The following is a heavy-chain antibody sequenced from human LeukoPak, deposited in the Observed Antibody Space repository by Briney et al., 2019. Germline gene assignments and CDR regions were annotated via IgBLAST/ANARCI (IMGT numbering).Heavy chain of an antibody. CDR2: IKSDGSEI. Sequence: GGSLRLSCAASGFPFSDYWMTWVRLAPGKGLEWVANIKSDGSEINYVDAVKGRFTISRDNAEKSMYLQMNSLRAEDTAVYYCARDYSSSWYAGWFDPWGQGTLVTVSS. CDR1: GFPFSDYW. D-gene: IGHD6-13*01. V-gene: IGHV3-7*01. CDR3: ARDYSSSWYAGWFDP. J-gene: IGHJ5*02.